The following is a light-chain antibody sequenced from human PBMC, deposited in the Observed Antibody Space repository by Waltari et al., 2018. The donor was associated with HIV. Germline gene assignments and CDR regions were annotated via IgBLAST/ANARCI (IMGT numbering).Light chain of an antibody. J-gene: IGLJ3*02. CDR2: GVT. V-gene: IGLV2-14*01. Sequence: QSALTQPASVSGSPGQSITISCTGTNSDIGAYNFVSWYQQHPAQAPRLILFGVTRRPSGISSRFSGLKSGNTASLTIFGLQDEDEADYYCSSYTSFKTVVFGGGTKLTVL. CDR3: SSYTSFKTVV. CDR1: NSDIGAYNF.